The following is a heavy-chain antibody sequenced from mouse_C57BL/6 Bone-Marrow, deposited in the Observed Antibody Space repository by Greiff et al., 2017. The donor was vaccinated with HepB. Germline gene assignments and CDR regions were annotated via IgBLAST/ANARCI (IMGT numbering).Heavy chain of an antibody. D-gene: IGHD1-1*01. CDR3: PRSTTVVATNDY. Sequence: QVQLQQPGAELVKPGASVKMSCKASGYTFTSYWITWVKQRPGQGLEWIGDIYPGSGSTNYNEKFKSKATLTVDTSSSTAYMQLSSLTSEDSAVYYCPRSTTVVATNDYWGQGTTLTVSS. CDR1: GYTFTSYW. CDR2: IYPGSGST. J-gene: IGHJ2*01. V-gene: IGHV1-55*01.